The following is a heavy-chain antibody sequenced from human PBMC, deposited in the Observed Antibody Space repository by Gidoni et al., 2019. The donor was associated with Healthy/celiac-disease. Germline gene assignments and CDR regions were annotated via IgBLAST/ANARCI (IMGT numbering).Heavy chain of an antibody. CDR1: GFTFSSYS. CDR2: MSSSSSYI. D-gene: IGHD4-17*01. CDR3: ARAFEPLLHYGDYGFFDY. V-gene: IGHV3-21*01. J-gene: IGHJ4*02. Sequence: EVQLVESGGGLVKPGGSLSLSCAASGFTFSSYSMIWVSQAPGKGLEWVASMSSSSSYIYYADSVKGRFTIYRDKAKNSLYLQMNSLRAEDTAVYYCARAFEPLLHYGDYGFFDYWGQGTLVTVSS.